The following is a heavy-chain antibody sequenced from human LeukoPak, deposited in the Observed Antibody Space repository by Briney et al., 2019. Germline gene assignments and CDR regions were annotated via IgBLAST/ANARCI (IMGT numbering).Heavy chain of an antibody. D-gene: IGHD3-16*02. CDR3: ARGLRELSLLLDY. Sequence: GGSLRLSCAASGFTFSDNYMNWIRQAPGKGLEWVSYISSSGSTTYYADSVKGRFTISRDNAKNSLYLQMNSLRAEDTAVYYCARGLRELSLLLDYWGQGTLVTVSS. J-gene: IGHJ4*02. CDR1: GFTFSDNY. CDR2: ISSSGSTT. V-gene: IGHV3-11*01.